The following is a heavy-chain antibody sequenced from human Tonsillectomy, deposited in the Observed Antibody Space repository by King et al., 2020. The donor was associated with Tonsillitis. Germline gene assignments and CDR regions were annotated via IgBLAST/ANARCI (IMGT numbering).Heavy chain of an antibody. CDR3: AKHDHGDYYYYMDV. V-gene: IGHV3-23*04. CDR1: GITFSSYA. J-gene: IGHJ6*03. D-gene: IGHD4-17*01. Sequence: VQLVESGGGLVQPGGSLRLSCAASGITFSSYAMTWVRQAPGKGLEWVSATSTSGATTYYADSVRGRFTISRDNSKNTLYLQRNSLRAEDPAVYYCAKHDHGDYYYYMDVWGKGTTVTVSS. CDR2: TSTSGATT.